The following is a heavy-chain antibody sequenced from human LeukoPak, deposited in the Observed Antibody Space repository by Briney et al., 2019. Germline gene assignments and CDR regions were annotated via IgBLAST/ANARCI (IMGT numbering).Heavy chain of an antibody. CDR1: GDFITAYY. CDR3: ARDRLQLQS. J-gene: IGHJ5*02. V-gene: IGHV4-59*01. Sequence: PSETLSLTCTVSGDFITAYYWSWIRQPPGKGLEWIGNFYYTGSTYYNPSLKSRVTISIDTSKNQFSLKLSSVTAADTAVYYCARDRLQLQSWGQGTLVTVSS. CDR2: FYYTGST. D-gene: IGHD1-1*01.